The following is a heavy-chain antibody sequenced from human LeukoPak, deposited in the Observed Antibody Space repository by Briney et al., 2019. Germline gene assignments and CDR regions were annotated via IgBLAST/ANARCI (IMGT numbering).Heavy chain of an antibody. V-gene: IGHV1-69*04. J-gene: IGHJ6*02. CDR2: IIPILGIA. CDR1: GGTFSSYA. CDR3: ATAVIEYSSSFYYYYYYGMDV. Sequence: GASVKVSCKASGGTFSSYAISWVRQAPGQGLEWMGRIIPILGIANYAQKFQGRVTITADKSTSTAYMELSSLRSEDTAVYYCATAVIEYSSSFYYYYYYGMDVWGQGTTVTVSS. D-gene: IGHD6-6*01.